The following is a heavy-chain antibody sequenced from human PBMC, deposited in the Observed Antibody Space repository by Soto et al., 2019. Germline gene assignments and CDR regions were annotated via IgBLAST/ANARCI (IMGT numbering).Heavy chain of an antibody. CDR3: ARKDYGDGGFFDY. J-gene: IGHJ4*02. Sequence: QVQLQESGPGLVEPSGTLSLTCAVSGGSITSSSWWSWVRQPPGKGLEWIGEIYHSGSTNYNPSLKSRVTISVDKSKKQFSLKLISVTAADTAVYYCARKDYGDGGFFDYWGQGTLVTVSS. V-gene: IGHV4-4*02. D-gene: IGHD4-17*01. CDR1: GGSITSSSW. CDR2: IYHSGST.